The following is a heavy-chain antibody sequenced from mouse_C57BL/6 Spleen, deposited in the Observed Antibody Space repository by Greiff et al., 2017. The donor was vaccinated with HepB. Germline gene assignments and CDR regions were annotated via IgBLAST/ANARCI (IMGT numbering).Heavy chain of an antibody. CDR1: GFTFSDYG. CDR3: ARISDYYGSILFAY. Sequence: EVQVVESGGGLVKPGGSLKLSCAASGFTFSDYGMHWVRQAPEKGLEWVAYISSGSSTIYYADTVKGRFTISRDNAKNTLFLQMTSLRSEDTAMYYCARISDYYGSILFAYWGQGTLVTVSA. CDR2: ISSGSSTI. J-gene: IGHJ3*01. V-gene: IGHV5-17*01. D-gene: IGHD1-1*01.